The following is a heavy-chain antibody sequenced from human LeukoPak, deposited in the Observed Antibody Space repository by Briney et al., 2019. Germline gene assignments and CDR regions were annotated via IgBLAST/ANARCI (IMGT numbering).Heavy chain of an antibody. CDR3: AREPPGYSSGWAY. CDR1: GGSISSSNW. Sequence: SGTLSLTCAVSGGSISSSNWWSWVRQPPGKGLEWIGEIYHSGSTNYNPSLKSRVTISVDRSKNQFSLKLSSVTAADTAVYYCAREPPGYSSGWAYWGQGTLVTVSS. V-gene: IGHV4-4*02. J-gene: IGHJ4*02. CDR2: IYHSGST. D-gene: IGHD6-19*01.